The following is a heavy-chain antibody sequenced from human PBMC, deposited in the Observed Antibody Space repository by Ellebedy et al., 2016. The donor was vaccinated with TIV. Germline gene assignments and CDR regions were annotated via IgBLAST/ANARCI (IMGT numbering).Heavy chain of an antibody. V-gene: IGHV3-33*01. D-gene: IGHD1-26*01. CDR3: ARDRGSGSYYSDY. CDR1: GFTFSSYG. CDR2: IWYDGSNK. Sequence: GGSLRLXCAASGFTFSSYGMHWVRQAPGKGLEWVAVIWYDGSNKYYADSVKGRFTISRDNSKNTLYLQMNSLRAEDTAVYYCARDRGSGSYYSDYWGQGTLVTVSS. J-gene: IGHJ4*02.